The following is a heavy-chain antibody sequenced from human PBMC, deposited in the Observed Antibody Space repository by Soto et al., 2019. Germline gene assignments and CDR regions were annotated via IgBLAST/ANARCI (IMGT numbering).Heavy chain of an antibody. D-gene: IGHD3-10*01. Sequence: SETLSLTCTVSGGSISSYYWSWIRQPPGKGLEWIGYIYYSGSTNYNPSLKSRVTISVDTSKNQFSLKLSSVTAADTAVYYCGRDGMVRGRGYYYGMDVWGQGTTVTVSS. CDR1: GGSISSYY. V-gene: IGHV4-59*01. CDR3: GRDGMVRGRGYYYGMDV. J-gene: IGHJ6*02. CDR2: IYYSGST.